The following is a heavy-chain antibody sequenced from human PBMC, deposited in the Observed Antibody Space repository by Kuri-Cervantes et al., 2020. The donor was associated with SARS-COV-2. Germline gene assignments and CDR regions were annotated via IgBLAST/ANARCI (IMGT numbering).Heavy chain of an antibody. CDR1: GFTFSDYY. CDR2: ISSSGGICM. D-gene: IGHD2-15*01. J-gene: IGHJ6*02. Sequence: GESLKISCAASGFTFSDYYMSWIRQAPGKGLEWVSYISSSGGICMQYADSVKGRFTISRDNAKKSLYLEMNSLRAEDTAVYYCARQGYCSGGSCYSGAMDVWGQGTTVTVSS. CDR3: ARQGYCSGGSCYSGAMDV. V-gene: IGHV3-11*01.